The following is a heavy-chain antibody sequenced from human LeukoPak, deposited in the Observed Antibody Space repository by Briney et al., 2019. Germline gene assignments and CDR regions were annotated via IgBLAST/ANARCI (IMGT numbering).Heavy chain of an antibody. CDR1: GFTFSSYG. D-gene: IGHD2-2*03. V-gene: IGHV3-23*01. Sequence: GGSLRLSCAASGFTFSSYGMSWVRQAPGKGLEWVSAISGSGGSTYYADSVKGRFTISRDNSKNTLYLQMNSLRAEDTAVYYCAKAHGYCSSTSCRATGYYYYYMDVWGKGTTVTVSS. CDR3: AKAHGYCSSTSCRATGYYYYYMDV. J-gene: IGHJ6*03. CDR2: ISGSGGST.